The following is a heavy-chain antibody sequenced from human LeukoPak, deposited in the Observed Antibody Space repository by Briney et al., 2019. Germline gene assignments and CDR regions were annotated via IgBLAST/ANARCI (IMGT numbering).Heavy chain of an antibody. CDR1: GFTFDDYG. CDR3: ARDGRGYRLYNWFDP. D-gene: IGHD6-25*01. J-gene: IGHJ5*02. Sequence: GGSLRLSCAASGFTFDDYGMSWVRQAPGKGLEWVSCINWNGGSTGYADSVKGRFTISRDNAKNSLYLQMNSLRAEDTAVYYCARDGRGYRLYNWFDPWGQGTLVTVSS. CDR2: INWNGGST. V-gene: IGHV3-20*04.